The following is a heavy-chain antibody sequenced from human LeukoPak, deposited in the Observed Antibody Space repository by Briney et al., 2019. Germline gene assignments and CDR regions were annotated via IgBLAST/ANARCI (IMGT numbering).Heavy chain of an antibody. CDR3: ARWADDSSGYYYDY. D-gene: IGHD3-22*01. CDR1: GYTSTSYD. CDR2: IIPIFGTA. V-gene: IGHV1-69*13. Sequence: SVKVSCKASGYTSTSYDFNWVRQAPGQGLEWMGGIIPIFGTANYAQKFQGRVTITADESTSTAYMELSSLRSEDTAVYYCARWADDSSGYYYDYWGQGTLVTVSS. J-gene: IGHJ4*02.